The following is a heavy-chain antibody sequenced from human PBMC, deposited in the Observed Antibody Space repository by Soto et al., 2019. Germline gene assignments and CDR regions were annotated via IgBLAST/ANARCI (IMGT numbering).Heavy chain of an antibody. Sequence: LRLSCAASGFTFSSYSMNWVRQAPGKGPEWISYIGPSHNDIGYAASVKGRFTISRDNAKDSLYLQMNGLRAEDTAVYYCARPLTTGWELLINDCWGQGTLVTVSS. D-gene: IGHD1-26*01. CDR2: IGPSHNDI. CDR1: GFTFSSYS. V-gene: IGHV3-21*05. CDR3: ARPLTTGWELLINDC. J-gene: IGHJ4*02.